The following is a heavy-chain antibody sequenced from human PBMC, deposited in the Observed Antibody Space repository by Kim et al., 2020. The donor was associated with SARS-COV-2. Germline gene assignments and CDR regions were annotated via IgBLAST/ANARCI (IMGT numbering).Heavy chain of an antibody. CDR3: AKGGFIRAPTGWFHP. D-gene: IGHD2-8*02. CDR2: ISGDGGIT. CDR1: GFTFDTYA. V-gene: IGHV3-23*01. J-gene: IGHJ5*02. Sequence: GGSLRLSCVASGFTFDTYAMTWVRQASGKGLEWVSLISGDGGITYYADSVKGRFTISRDNSQNTLYLQMNSLRAEDTALYYCAKGGFIRAPTGWFHPWGQGTLVTVSS.